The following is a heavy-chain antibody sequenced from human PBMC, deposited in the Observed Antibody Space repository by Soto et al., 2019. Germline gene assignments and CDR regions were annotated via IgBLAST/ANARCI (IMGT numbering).Heavy chain of an antibody. CDR3: AMEVQVHTPAFVY. CDR2: ISPMFGAA. Sequence: QVQLVQSGAEMKKPGSSVKVSCQSSGGTFNTYAMNWVRQAPGQGPEWMGDISPMFGAANYAPKVQGRVTITADASTGRSYMRLSSLTSEDTAIYFLAMEVQVHTPAFVYWGQGTLVSVSS. D-gene: IGHD3-10*01. V-gene: IGHV1-69*19. J-gene: IGHJ4*02. CDR1: GGTFNTYA.